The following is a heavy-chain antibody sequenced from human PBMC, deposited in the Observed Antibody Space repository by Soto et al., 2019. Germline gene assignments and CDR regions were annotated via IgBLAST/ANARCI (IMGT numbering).Heavy chain of an antibody. J-gene: IGHJ4*02. CDR2: VREDGSEL. CDR1: GFNVMSYW. V-gene: IGHV3-7*01. CDR3: ARDIGFDYVN. Sequence: PGGSLRLSCAVSGFNVMSYWMSWVRQAPGKGLEWVASVREDGSELYYLHSVRGRFSISRDSAGNALHLTMNYLSAEDTGVYFCARDIGFDYVNWGQGTLVTSPQ. D-gene: IGHD3-16*01.